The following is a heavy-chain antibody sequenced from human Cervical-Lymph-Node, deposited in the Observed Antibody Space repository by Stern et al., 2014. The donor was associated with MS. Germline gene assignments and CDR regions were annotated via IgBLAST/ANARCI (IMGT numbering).Heavy chain of an antibody. J-gene: IGHJ4*02. V-gene: IGHV1-2*02. CDR1: GYTFAGYH. CDR3: ARDRDFSSWGDFDY. CDR2: ILPKTGDT. Sequence: VQLVESGAEVKTPGASVKVSCKASGYTFAGYHVQWVRQAPGQGLEWMGWILPKTGDTNYAQKFQGRVPMTGDTSISTAYMELSGLTFDDTATYYCARDRDFSSWGDFDYWGQGTLVTVSP. D-gene: IGHD6-13*01.